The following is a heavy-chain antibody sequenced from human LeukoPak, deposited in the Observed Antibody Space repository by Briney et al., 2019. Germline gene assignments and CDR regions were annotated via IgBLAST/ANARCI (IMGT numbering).Heavy chain of an antibody. Sequence: GGSLRLSCAASGFTFSSYEMNWVRQAPGKGLGWVSYISSSGSTIYYADSVKGRFTISRDNAKNSLYLQMNSLRAEDTAVYYCARDGEWELPGIDYWGQGTLVTVSS. CDR2: ISSSGSTI. V-gene: IGHV3-48*03. J-gene: IGHJ4*02. D-gene: IGHD1-26*01. CDR1: GFTFSSYE. CDR3: ARDGEWELPGIDY.